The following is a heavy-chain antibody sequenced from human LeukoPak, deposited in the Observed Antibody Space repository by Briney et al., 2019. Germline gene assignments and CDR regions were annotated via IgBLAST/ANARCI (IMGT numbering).Heavy chain of an antibody. J-gene: IGHJ3*02. D-gene: IGHD1-26*01. CDR3: ARNSGSYNLASAVDI. CDR1: GGSISSGSYY. Sequence: SETLSLTCTVSGGSISSGSYYWSWIRQPAGKGLEWIGRIYTSGSTNYNPSLKSRVTISVDTSKNQFSLKLSSVTAADTAVYYCARNSGSYNLASAVDIWGQGTMVTVSS. V-gene: IGHV4-61*02. CDR2: IYTSGST.